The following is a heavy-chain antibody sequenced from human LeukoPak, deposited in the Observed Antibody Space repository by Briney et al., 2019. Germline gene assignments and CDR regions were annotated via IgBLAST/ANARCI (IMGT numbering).Heavy chain of an antibody. Sequence: PWGSLTLSCAASGFTISSNYMSWVRQVPGKGLEWVSVIYSGGSTYYAASVKGRFTISRDNSKNTLYLQMNRLRAEDTAVYYCARVPYSSGWYFDYWGEGPVVTVSS. D-gene: IGHD6-19*01. V-gene: IGHV3-53*01. CDR3: ARVPYSSGWYFDY. CDR2: IYSGGST. CDR1: GFTISSNY. J-gene: IGHJ4*02.